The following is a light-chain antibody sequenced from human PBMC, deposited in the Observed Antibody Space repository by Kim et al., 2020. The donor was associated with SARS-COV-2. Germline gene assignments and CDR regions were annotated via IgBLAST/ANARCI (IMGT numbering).Light chain of an antibody. V-gene: IGKV3-11*01. J-gene: IGKJ4*01. CDR3: QQRSNWPPFT. CDR1: QSVSSY. CDR2: DAS. Sequence: EIVLTQSPATLSLSPGERATLSCRACQSVSSYLAWYQQKPGQAPRLLIYDASNRATGIPARFSGSRSGTDFTLTISSREPEDFAVYYCQQRSNWPPFTFGGGTKVDIK.